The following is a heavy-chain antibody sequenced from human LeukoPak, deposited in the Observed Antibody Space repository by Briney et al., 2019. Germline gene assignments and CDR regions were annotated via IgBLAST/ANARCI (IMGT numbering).Heavy chain of an antibody. Sequence: PSETLSLTCTVSGGSISSSSYYWGWIRQPPGKGLEWIGSIYYSGSTYYNPSLKSRVTISVDTSKNQFSLELSSVTAADTAVYYCARGGPRHDYGDPTRYYYYGMDVWGQGTTVTVSS. CDR2: IYYSGST. CDR1: GGSISSSSYY. D-gene: IGHD4-17*01. J-gene: IGHJ6*02. V-gene: IGHV4-39*07. CDR3: ARGGPRHDYGDPTRYYYYGMDV.